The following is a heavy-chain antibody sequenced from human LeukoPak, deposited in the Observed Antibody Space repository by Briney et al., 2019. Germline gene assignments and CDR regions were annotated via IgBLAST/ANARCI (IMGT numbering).Heavy chain of an antibody. CDR3: ARITDLSVATDY. CDR1: GYSVNSGYY. CDR2: IWHTGST. J-gene: IGHJ4*02. D-gene: IGHD6-19*01. V-gene: IGHV4-38-2*02. Sequence: SETLSLTCTVSGYSVNSGYYWGWIRQPPGKGLEWIGSIWHTGSTYYNPSLKSRVTISVDTSKNQFSLKLTSVTAADTAVYYCARITDLSVATDYWGQGTLVTVSS.